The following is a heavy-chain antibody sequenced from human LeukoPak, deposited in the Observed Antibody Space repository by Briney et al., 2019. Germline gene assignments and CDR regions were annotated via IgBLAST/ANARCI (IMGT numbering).Heavy chain of an antibody. CDR1: GFIFDDYA. Sequence: GGSLRLSCAASGFIFDDYAMHWVRQAPGKGLEWVSGISWNSGSIAYADSVKGRFTISRDNAKNSLYLQMNSLRAEDMALYYCAKDVSLGYCSGGSCSAHFDYWGQGTQVTVSS. J-gene: IGHJ4*02. CDR2: ISWNSGSI. V-gene: IGHV3-9*03. D-gene: IGHD2-15*01. CDR3: AKDVSLGYCSGGSCSAHFDY.